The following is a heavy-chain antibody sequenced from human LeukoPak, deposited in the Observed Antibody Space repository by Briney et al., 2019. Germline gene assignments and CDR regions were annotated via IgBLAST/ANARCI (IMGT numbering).Heavy chain of an antibody. J-gene: IGHJ4*02. V-gene: IGHV3-23*01. CDR3: AKDYGGINVPIDY. Sequence: PGGSLRLSCEASGFTFSSYAMTWVRQAPGKGLEWVSVISGSGDRTYYADSVKGRFTISRDNSKNTLYLQMNSLRAEDTAVYYCAKDYGGINVPIDYWGQGTLVTVSS. D-gene: IGHD4-23*01. CDR1: GFTFSSYA. CDR2: ISGSGDRT.